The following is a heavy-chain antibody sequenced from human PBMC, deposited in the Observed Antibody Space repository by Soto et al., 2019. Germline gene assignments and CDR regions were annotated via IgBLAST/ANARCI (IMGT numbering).Heavy chain of an antibody. Sequence: QVQLVESGGGVVQPGRSLRLSCAASGFTFSNYGMHWVRQAPGKGLEWVAVISNDGSNKYYADSVKGRFTISRDNSKNTLYLQMNSLRAEDTAVYYCAKPLRHAYYTEYYGVDVWGQGTTVTVSS. J-gene: IGHJ6*02. V-gene: IGHV3-30*18. CDR3: AKPLRHAYYTEYYGVDV. D-gene: IGHD3-3*01. CDR1: GFTFSNYG. CDR2: ISNDGSNK.